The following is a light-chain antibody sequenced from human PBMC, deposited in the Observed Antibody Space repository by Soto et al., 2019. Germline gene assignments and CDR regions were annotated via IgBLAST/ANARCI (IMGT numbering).Light chain of an antibody. CDR3: CSYAPSRTLL. CDR1: SSYVGTYNL. Sequence: QSVLTQPASVSGSPGESITISCTGTSSYVGTYNLVTWYQQHPGRVPKLILYEGNKRPSGVSSRFSASKSGNTASLTISGLQAEDEADYFCCSYAPSRTLLFGGGTKVTVL. J-gene: IGLJ2*01. CDR2: EGN. V-gene: IGLV2-23*01.